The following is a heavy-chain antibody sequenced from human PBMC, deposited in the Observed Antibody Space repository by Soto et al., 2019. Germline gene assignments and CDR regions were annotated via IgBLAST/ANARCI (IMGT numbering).Heavy chain of an antibody. CDR2: INPNGGST. V-gene: IGHV1-46*01. J-gene: IGHJ5*02. Sequence: GXSVNVSCKGPADAFTSYYIHWVRQAPGHGLEWMGIINPNGGSTRFAQTFQGRITMTRDTSTSTVYMELRSLRSEDTAIYYCARSSAGGFGIIMEGSNWLALWGQGTLVTVSS. CDR3: ARSSAGGFGIIMEGSNWLAL. D-gene: IGHD3-16*01. CDR1: ADAFTSYY.